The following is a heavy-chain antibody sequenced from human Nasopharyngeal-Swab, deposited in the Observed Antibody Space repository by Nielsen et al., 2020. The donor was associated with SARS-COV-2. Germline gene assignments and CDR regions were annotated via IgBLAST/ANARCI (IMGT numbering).Heavy chain of an antibody. CDR3: ARDGLDYDFWSAYFMDV. CDR1: GFTFSNYN. V-gene: IGHV3-21*01. D-gene: IGHD3-3*01. J-gene: IGHJ6*02. CDR2: ISSSTYT. Sequence: GESLKISCAASGFTFSNYNMNWVRQAPGRGLEWVSSISSSTYTYYADSVKGRFTISRDNAKNSLYLQMNSLRAEDTAVYYCARDGLDYDFWSAYFMDVWGQGTTVTVSS.